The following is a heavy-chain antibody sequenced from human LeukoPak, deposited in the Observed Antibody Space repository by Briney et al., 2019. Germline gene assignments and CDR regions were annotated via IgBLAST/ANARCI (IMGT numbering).Heavy chain of an antibody. J-gene: IGHJ6*03. Sequence: SQTLSLTCTVSGGSISSGDYYWSWIRQPPGKGLEWIGYIYYSGSTNYNPSLKSRVTISVDTSKNQFSLKLSSVTAADTAVYYCATHASIAVAGEYYYYMDVWGKGTTVTVSS. D-gene: IGHD6-19*01. CDR3: ATHASIAVAGEYYYYMDV. CDR1: GGSISSGDYY. CDR2: IYYSGST. V-gene: IGHV4-61*08.